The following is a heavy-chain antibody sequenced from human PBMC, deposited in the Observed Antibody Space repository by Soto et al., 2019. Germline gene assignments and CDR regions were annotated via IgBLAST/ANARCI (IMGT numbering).Heavy chain of an antibody. CDR1: GGSIISGGVC. D-gene: IGHD3-3*01. CDR3: ARGPFHDFWTGLDY. CDR2: IYHSGNT. J-gene: IGHJ4*02. V-gene: IGHV4-30-2*01. Sequence: SETLSLTCAVSGGSIISGGVCCVWIRRPPGKGLEWIGYIYHSGNTYYNPSLHGRVTISVDRSENQFSLTLDSVTAADTAVYYCARGPFHDFWTGLDYWGQGILVTVS.